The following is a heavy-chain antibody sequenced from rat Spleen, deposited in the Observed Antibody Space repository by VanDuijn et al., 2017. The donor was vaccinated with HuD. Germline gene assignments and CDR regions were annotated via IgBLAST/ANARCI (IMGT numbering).Heavy chain of an antibody. CDR1: GFTFSNYG. J-gene: IGHJ2*01. D-gene: IGHD1-12*02. CDR3: ARQKFITMMVVITSDWYFDF. V-gene: IGHV5-29*01. Sequence: EVQLVESGGGLVQPGRSLKLSCAASGFTFSNYGMAWVRQAPTKGLEWVATISYDGSSNYYRDSVKGRFTISRDNAKSTLYLQMDSLRSEDTATYYCARQKFITMMVVITSDWYFDFWGQGVMVTVSS. CDR2: ISYDGSSN.